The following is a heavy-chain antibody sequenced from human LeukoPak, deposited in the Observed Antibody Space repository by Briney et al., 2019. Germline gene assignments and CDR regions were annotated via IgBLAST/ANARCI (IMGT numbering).Heavy chain of an antibody. D-gene: IGHD6-13*01. V-gene: IGHV3-53*01. CDR1: VFTVSSNY. J-gene: IGHJ4*02. CDR2: IYSGGST. CDR3: ARGRDGAAAATGYFDY. Sequence: PGGSLRLSCAASVFTVSSNYMSWVRQAPGKGLEWVSVIYSGGSTNYADSVKGRFTISRDNSKNTLYLQMNSLRAEDTAVYYCARGRDGAAAATGYFDYWGQGTLVTVSS.